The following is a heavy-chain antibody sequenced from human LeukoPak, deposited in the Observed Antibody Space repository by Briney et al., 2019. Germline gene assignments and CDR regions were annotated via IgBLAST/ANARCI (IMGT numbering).Heavy chain of an antibody. CDR3: AREPGDSSGWSE. V-gene: IGHV3-21*01. J-gene: IGHJ4*02. CDR1: GFSFTSYS. D-gene: IGHD6-19*01. Sequence: GGSLRLSCAASGFSFTSYSMNWVRQAPGKGLEWVSSISSSSNYIYYADSVKGRFTISRDNAKNSLYLQMNSLRAEDTAVYYCAREPGDSSGWSEWGQGTLVTVSS. CDR2: ISSSSNYI.